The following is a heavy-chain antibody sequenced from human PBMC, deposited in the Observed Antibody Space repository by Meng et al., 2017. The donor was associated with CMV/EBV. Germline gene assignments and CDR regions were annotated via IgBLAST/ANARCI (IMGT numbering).Heavy chain of an antibody. Sequence: GESLKISCVASGFTFRGYSIHWVRQAPGKGPEWVAVISIDGRDEYYAESVKGRFTISRDNSKNTLDLQATSLRPEDTALYYCARARGYCSTTSCWRTLDYWGQGTLVTVSS. J-gene: IGHJ4*02. CDR3: ARARGYCSTTSCWRTLDY. CDR2: ISIDGRDE. D-gene: IGHD2-2*01. V-gene: IGHV3-30*04. CDR1: GFTFRGYS.